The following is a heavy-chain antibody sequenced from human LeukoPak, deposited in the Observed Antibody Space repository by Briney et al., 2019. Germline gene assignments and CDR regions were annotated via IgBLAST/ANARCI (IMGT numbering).Heavy chain of an antibody. CDR3: AKKEGDTYFSWYMDV. CDR2: IIGSGRTT. J-gene: IGHJ6*03. D-gene: IGHD2-21*01. CDR1: GFTFRSFA. Sequence: GGSLRLSWEAPGFTFRSFAMSWARKAPGKGREGVSGIIGSGRTTFYADSVKGRFTISRDNSKNTLYLQMNSLRAEDTAIYYCAKKEGDTYFSWYMDVWGKGTTVTVSS. V-gene: IGHV3-23*01.